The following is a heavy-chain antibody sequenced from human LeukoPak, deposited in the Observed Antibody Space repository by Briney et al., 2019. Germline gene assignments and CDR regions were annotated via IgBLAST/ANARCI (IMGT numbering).Heavy chain of an antibody. Sequence: SETLSLTCTVSGGSVSSGSYYWSWIRQPPGKGLEWIGYIYYSGSTNYNPSLKSRVTISVDTSKNQFSLKLTSVTAADTAVYYCARETLTISRWFDPWGQGTLVTVSS. J-gene: IGHJ5*02. CDR1: GGSVSSGSYY. V-gene: IGHV4-61*01. CDR3: ARETLTISRWFDP. CDR2: IYYSGST. D-gene: IGHD4-17*01.